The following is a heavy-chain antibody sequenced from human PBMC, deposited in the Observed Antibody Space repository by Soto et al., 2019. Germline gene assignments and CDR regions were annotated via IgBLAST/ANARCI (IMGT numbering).Heavy chain of an antibody. CDR3: ARPANTVADHFDI. V-gene: IGHV5-51*01. CDR1: GYTFTIYW. J-gene: IGHJ4*02. CDR2: IYPSDSDT. D-gene: IGHD4-17*01. Sequence: GESLKISCQVPGYTFTIYWIGWVRQMPGKGLEWMGIIYPSDSDTRYSPSFQGQVTISADQSINTAYLQWDSLKASDTAIYYCARPANTVADHFDIWGQGTPVPVSS.